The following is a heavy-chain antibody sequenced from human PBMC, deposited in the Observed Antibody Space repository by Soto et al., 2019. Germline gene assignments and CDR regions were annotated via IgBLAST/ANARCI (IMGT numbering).Heavy chain of an antibody. V-gene: IGHV1-18*01. J-gene: IGHJ4*02. CDR2: ISAYNGNT. CDR1: GYTFTTYG. D-gene: IGHD3-3*01. Sequence: QVQLVQSGAEVKKPGASVKVSCKASGYTFTTYGISWVRQAPGQGLEWMGWISAYNGNTNYAQKLQGRLTMTTDTSTSTAYMELRSLRSDDTAVYHCARDWARNDFWSGYYHFDYWGQGTLVTVSS. CDR3: ARDWARNDFWSGYYHFDY.